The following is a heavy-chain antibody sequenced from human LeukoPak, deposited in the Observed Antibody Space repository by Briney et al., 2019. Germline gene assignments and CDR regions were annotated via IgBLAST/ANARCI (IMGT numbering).Heavy chain of an antibody. D-gene: IGHD2-2*02. Sequence: ASVKVSCKASGYTFTGYYMHWVRQAPGQGLEWMGWINPNSGGTNYAQTFQGRVTMTRDTSISTAYMELSWLRSDDTAVYYCARGIRIVVVPAAIRFDYWGQGTLVTVSS. V-gene: IGHV1-2*02. CDR2: INPNSGGT. CDR3: ARGIRIVVVPAAIRFDY. J-gene: IGHJ4*02. CDR1: GYTFTGYY.